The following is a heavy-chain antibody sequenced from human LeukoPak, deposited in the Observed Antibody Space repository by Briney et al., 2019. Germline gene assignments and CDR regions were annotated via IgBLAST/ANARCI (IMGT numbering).Heavy chain of an antibody. D-gene: IGHD5-18*01. Sequence: ASVKVSCKASGGTFSSYAISGVRQAPGQGLEWMGRIIPIFGTANYAQKFQGRVTTTTDESTSTAYMELSSMRSEDTAVYYCASQRYSYGVYDAFDIWGQGTMVTVSS. CDR1: GGTFSSYA. J-gene: IGHJ3*02. CDR3: ASQRYSYGVYDAFDI. V-gene: IGHV1-69*05. CDR2: IIPIFGTA.